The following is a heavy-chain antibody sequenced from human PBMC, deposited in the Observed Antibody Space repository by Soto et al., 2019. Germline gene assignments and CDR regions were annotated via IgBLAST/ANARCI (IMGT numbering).Heavy chain of an antibody. Sequence: SETLSLTCTVSGGSISSGGYYWSWIRQHPGRGLEWIGYIYYSGSTYYNPSLKSRVTISVDTSKNQFSLKLSSVTAADTAVYYCARVGYYYGSGSYSIFDYWGQGTLVTVSS. CDR1: GGSISSGGYY. D-gene: IGHD3-10*01. CDR3: ARVGYYYGSGSYSIFDY. J-gene: IGHJ4*02. CDR2: IYYSGST. V-gene: IGHV4-31*03.